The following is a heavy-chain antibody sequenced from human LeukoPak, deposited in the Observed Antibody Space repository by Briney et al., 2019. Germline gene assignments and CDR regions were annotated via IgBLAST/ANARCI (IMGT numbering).Heavy chain of an antibody. CDR2: ISGSGGST. CDR3: AKGLDILTGYASDY. Sequence: PGGSLRLSCAASGFTFSSYAMSWVRQAPGKGLEWVSAISGSGGSTYYADSVKGRFTISRDNSKNTLYLQMNSLRAEDTAVYYCAKGLDILTGYASDYWGQGTLVTVSS. D-gene: IGHD3-9*01. J-gene: IGHJ4*02. V-gene: IGHV3-23*01. CDR1: GFTFSSYA.